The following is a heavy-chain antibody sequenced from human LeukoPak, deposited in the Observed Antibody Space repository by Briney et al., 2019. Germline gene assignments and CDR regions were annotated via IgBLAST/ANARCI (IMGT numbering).Heavy chain of an antibody. CDR3: AKIGSCSGGSCYGRSLAFDY. Sequence: GRSLRLSCTTSGFTFADYYMSWFRQAPGKGLEWVSAISGSGGSTYYADSVKGRFTISRDNSKNTLYLQMNSLRAEDTAVYYCAKIGSCSGGSCYGRSLAFDYWGQGTLVTVSS. V-gene: IGHV3-23*01. J-gene: IGHJ4*02. D-gene: IGHD2-15*01. CDR2: ISGSGGST. CDR1: GFTFADYY.